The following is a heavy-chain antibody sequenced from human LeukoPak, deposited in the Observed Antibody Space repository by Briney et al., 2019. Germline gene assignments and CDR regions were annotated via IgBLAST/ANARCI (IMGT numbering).Heavy chain of an antibody. J-gene: IGHJ4*02. V-gene: IGHV1-3*01. CDR3: ARRAPSYYGSGPFDY. Sequence: ASVKVSCKASGYTFTSYAMHWVRQAPGQRLEWMGWINAGNGNTKYSQKFQGRVTITRDTSAGTAYMELSSLRSEDTAMYYCARRAPSYYGSGPFDYWGQGTLVTVSS. CDR1: GYTFTSYA. CDR2: INAGNGNT. D-gene: IGHD3-10*01.